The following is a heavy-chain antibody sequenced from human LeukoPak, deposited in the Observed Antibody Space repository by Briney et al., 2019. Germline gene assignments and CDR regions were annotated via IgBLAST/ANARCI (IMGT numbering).Heavy chain of an antibody. J-gene: IGHJ4*02. Sequence: ASVKVSCKASGYTFTSYGISWVRQAPGQGLEWMGWISAYNGNTNYAQKLQGRVTMTTDTSTSTAYMELRSLRSDDTAVYYCARVPRTYYYDSSGYYFSYWGQGTLVTVSS. D-gene: IGHD3-22*01. V-gene: IGHV1-18*01. CDR3: ARVPRTYYYDSSGYYFSY. CDR1: GYTFTSYG. CDR2: ISAYNGNT.